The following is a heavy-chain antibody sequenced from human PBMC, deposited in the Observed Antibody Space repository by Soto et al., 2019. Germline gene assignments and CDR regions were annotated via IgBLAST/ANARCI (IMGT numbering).Heavy chain of an antibody. D-gene: IGHD3-16*01. V-gene: IGHV3-15*01. J-gene: IGHJ4*02. CDR3: TTGGGY. CDR1: GFTFSDAW. CDR2: MKSKNDGGTI. Sequence: EVQLVESGGGLVKPGGSLRLACAASGFTFSDAWMSWVRQAPGKGLECVGRMKSKNDGGTIEHAAPVKGRFTISRDDSKNTLYVEMNSLKTEDTAVYYCTTGGGYWGQGTLVTVSS.